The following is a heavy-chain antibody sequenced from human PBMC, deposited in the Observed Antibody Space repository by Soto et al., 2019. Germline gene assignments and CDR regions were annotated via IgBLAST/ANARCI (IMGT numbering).Heavy chain of an antibody. J-gene: IGHJ4*02. CDR2: FYYSQST. V-gene: IGHV4-39*01. Sequence: SETLSLTCTVSGGSLTSNSYYWGWIRQPPGKGLEWIGSFYYSQSTYFNPSLKSRVTISVETSENQYSLKLSAVTAADTAVYYCARRSTVTYDYWGQGILVTVSS. D-gene: IGHD4-17*01. CDR1: GGSLTSNSYY. CDR3: ARRSTVTYDY.